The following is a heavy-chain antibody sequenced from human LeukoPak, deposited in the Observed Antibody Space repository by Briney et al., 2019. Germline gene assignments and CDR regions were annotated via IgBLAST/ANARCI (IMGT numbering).Heavy chain of an antibody. CDR1: GGSISSSSYY. J-gene: IGHJ4*02. V-gene: IGHV4-39*01. CDR3: ARLPDGLYCSSTSCYFDY. Sequence: SETLSLTCTVSGGSISSSSYYWGWIRQPPGKGLEWIGSIYYSGSTYYNPSLKSRVTISVDTSKNQFSLKLSSVTAADTAVYYCARLPDGLYCSSTSCYFDYWGQGTLVTVSS. CDR2: IYYSGST. D-gene: IGHD2-2*01.